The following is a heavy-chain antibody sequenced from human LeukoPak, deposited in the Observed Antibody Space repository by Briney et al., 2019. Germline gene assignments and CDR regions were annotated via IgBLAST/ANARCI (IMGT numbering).Heavy chain of an antibody. CDR2: IYYSGST. J-gene: IGHJ6*03. CDR3: ARATYYYDSSGYSYYYYYYMDV. D-gene: IGHD3-22*01. CDR1: GGSFSGYY. V-gene: IGHV4-59*01. Sequence: PSETLSLTCAVYGGSFSGYYWSWIRQPPGKGLEWIGYIYYSGSTNYNPSLKSRVTISVDTSKNQFSLKLSSVTAADTAVYYCARATYYYDSSGYSYYYYYYMDVWGKGTTVTVSS.